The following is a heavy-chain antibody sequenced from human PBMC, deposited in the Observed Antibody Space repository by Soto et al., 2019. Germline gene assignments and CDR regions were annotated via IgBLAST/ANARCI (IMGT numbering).Heavy chain of an antibody. V-gene: IGHV4-59*08. CDR3: ARRLVATVATSEKNWLDP. D-gene: IGHD4-17*01. CDR1: GGSISGYN. J-gene: IGHJ5*02. CDR2: VRDGGST. Sequence: SETLSLTCTGSGGSISGYNWNWIRQPPGKGLEWIGYVRDGGSTKYNPSLNGRVTISLDTSKNQFSLNLNSVTAADTAVYFCARRLVATVATSEKNWLDPWGQGVLVTVS.